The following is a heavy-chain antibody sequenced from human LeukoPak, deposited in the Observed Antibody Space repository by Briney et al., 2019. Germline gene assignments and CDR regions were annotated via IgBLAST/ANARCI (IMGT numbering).Heavy chain of an antibody. J-gene: IGHJ5*02. CDR1: GYTFTSYD. CDR3: ARGRLRLVRGVKNWFDP. D-gene: IGHD3-10*01. Sequence: ASVKVSCKASGYTFTSYDINWVRQATGQGLEWMGWMNPNSGNSGYAQKFQGRVTMTRNTSMSTAYMELSSLRSEDTAVYYCARGRLRLVRGVKNWFDPWGQGTVVTVSA. V-gene: IGHV1-8*01. CDR2: MNPNSGNS.